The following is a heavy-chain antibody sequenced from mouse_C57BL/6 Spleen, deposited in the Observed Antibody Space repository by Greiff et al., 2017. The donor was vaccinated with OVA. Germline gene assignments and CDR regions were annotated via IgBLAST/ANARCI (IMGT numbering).Heavy chain of an antibody. CDR3: ARVHYDYDRNYAMDY. V-gene: IGHV3-6*01. CDR2: ISYDGSN. J-gene: IGHJ4*01. CDR1: GYSITSGYY. Sequence: DVQLQESGPGLVKPSPSLSLTCSVTGYSITSGYYWNWIRQFPGNKLEWMGYISYDGSNNYNPSLKNRISITRDTSKKQFFLKLNSVTTEDTATYYCARVHYDYDRNYAMDYWGQGTSVTVSS. D-gene: IGHD2-4*01.